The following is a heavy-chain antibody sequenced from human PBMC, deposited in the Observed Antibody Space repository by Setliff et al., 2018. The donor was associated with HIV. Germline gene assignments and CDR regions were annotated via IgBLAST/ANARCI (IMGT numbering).Heavy chain of an antibody. CDR2: VNPNSGGT. Sequence: ASVKVSCKASGYTFTGYYMHWVRQAPGQGLQWMGWVNPNSGGTNSAQEFQGRVTMTRDTSISTAYMELSRLRSDDTAVYYCARDGRYCSGGSCFTNRASYYYYYMDVWGKGTTVTVSS. CDR1: GYTFTGYY. D-gene: IGHD2-15*01. V-gene: IGHV1-2*02. J-gene: IGHJ6*03. CDR3: ARDGRYCSGGSCFTNRASYYYYYMDV.